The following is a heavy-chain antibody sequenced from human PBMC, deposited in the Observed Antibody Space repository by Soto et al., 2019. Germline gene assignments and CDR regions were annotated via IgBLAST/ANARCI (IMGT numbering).Heavy chain of an antibody. CDR3: VREATIVRGIINHIDY. CDR2: AYYRSQWYT. J-gene: IGHJ4*02. Sequence: SQTLSLTCGISGDSVSSDNAVWNWIRQSPSRGLEWLGRAYYRSQWYTDYAVSVRSRITINPDTSKNQFSLQLNSVTPEDTAVYYCVREATIVRGIINHIDYWGPGVLVTVSS. CDR1: GDSVSSDNAV. V-gene: IGHV6-1*01. D-gene: IGHD3-10*01.